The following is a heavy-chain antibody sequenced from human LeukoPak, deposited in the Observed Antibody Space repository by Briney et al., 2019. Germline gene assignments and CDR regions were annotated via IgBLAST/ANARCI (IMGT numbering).Heavy chain of an antibody. D-gene: IGHD3-22*01. CDR2: VYHAGRN. V-gene: IGHV4-38-2*01. CDR1: GYSISSDYY. CDR3: ARYNSGYYYYFDY. J-gene: IGHJ4*02. Sequence: AETLTLTCAASGYSISSDYYSGLVRHPPGKGLEWIGSVYHAGRNYYNPSLESRVTISVDTYNNHFSLKITSVTAAETAVYYCARYNSGYYYYFDYWGQGTLVTVSS.